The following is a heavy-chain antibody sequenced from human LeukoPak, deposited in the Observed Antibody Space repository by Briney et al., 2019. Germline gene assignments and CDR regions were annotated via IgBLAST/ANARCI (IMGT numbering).Heavy chain of an antibody. CDR1: G. CDR2: IKKTGSET. Sequence: GGSLRLSCAASGWVRQSPGKGLEWVAYIKKTGSETYCVDSVKGRFTITRDNARNSVFLQMNSLRAEDTAVYYCAREDGYCSGGNCYSYFDSWGQGTLVTVSS. CDR3: AREDGYCSGGNCYSYFDS. D-gene: IGHD2-15*01. V-gene: IGHV3-7*01. J-gene: IGHJ4*02.